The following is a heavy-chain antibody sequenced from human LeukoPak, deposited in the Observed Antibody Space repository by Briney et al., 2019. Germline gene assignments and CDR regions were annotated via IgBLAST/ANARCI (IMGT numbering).Heavy chain of an antibody. CDR2: INGDGRNT. CDR1: GFTFSTYW. J-gene: IGHJ4*02. Sequence: GGSLRLSCAASGFTFSTYWMHWVRQAPGEGLVWVSHINGDGRNTNYADSVKGRFTISRDNAKNTLYLQMNSLRAEDTAVYYCAREEGATDYWGQGTLVTVSS. CDR3: AREEGATDY. D-gene: IGHD1-26*01. V-gene: IGHV3-74*01.